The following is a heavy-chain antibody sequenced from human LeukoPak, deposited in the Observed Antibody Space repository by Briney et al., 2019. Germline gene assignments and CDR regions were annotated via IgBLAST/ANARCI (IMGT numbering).Heavy chain of an antibody. Sequence: GGSLRLSCAASGFTFSSYWMHWVRQAPGKGLVWVSRINSDGSSTSYADSVKGRFTISRDNAKNTLYLQMDSLRAEDTAVYYCARGYYDFWSGYYEFDYWGQGTLVTVSS. V-gene: IGHV3-74*01. J-gene: IGHJ4*02. CDR3: ARGYYDFWSGYYEFDY. CDR1: GFTFSSYW. CDR2: INSDGSST. D-gene: IGHD3-3*01.